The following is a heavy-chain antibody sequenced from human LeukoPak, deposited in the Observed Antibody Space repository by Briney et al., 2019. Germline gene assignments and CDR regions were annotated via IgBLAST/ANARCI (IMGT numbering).Heavy chain of an antibody. J-gene: IGHJ5*02. CDR3: AKDDGAVPGTFWFDP. V-gene: IGHV3-30*02. Sequence: PGGSLRLSCAASGFIFSSYGMHWVRQVPGKGLEGVTFIQYDGSNKYYADSVKGRFTISRDNSKSTVYLQMNSLRAEDTAVYYCAKDDGAVPGTFWFDPWRQRTHATVSS. D-gene: IGHD6-19*01. CDR1: GFIFSSYG. CDR2: IQYDGSNK.